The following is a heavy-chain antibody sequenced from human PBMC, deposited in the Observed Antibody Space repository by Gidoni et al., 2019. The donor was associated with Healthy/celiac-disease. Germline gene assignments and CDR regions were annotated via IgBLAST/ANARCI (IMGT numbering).Heavy chain of an antibody. D-gene: IGHD6-13*01. CDR1: GFTFSSYE. J-gene: IGHJ6*03. Sequence: EVQLVESGGGLVQPGGSLRLSCAASGFTFSSYEMNWVRQAPGKGLEWVSYISSSGSTIYYADSVKGRFTISRDNAKNSLYLQMNSLRAEDTAVYYCARAVGSSSWYDVGYYYYYMDVWGKGTTVTVSS. CDR2: ISSSGSTI. CDR3: ARAVGSSSWYDVGYYYYYMDV. V-gene: IGHV3-48*03.